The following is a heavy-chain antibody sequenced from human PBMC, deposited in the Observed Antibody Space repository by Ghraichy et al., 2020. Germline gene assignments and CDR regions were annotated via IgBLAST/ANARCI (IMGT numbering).Heavy chain of an antibody. Sequence: GGSLRLSCAASGFTFSKYWMSWVRQAPGKGLEWVAGIKEDGTKSVYADSVKGRFIISRDNARISLWLHMSSLRAEDTAVYYCARDEGVTKTLNWYFDLWGRGTLVTVSS. D-gene: IGHD3-10*01. V-gene: IGHV3-7*03. CDR1: GFTFSKYW. CDR2: IKEDGTKS. CDR3: ARDEGVTKTLNWYFDL. J-gene: IGHJ2*01.